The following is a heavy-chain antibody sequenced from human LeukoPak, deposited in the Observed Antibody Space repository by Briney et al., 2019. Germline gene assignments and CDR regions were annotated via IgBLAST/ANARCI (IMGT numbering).Heavy chain of an antibody. CDR2: INWNGGST. V-gene: IGHV3-20*04. CDR1: GFTFDDYG. Sequence: GGSLRLSCAASGFTFDDYGMSWVRQAPGKGLEWVSGINWNGGSTGYADSVKGRFTISRDNAKNSLYLQMNSLRAEDTALYYCAGGRGSVLAPFICYWGQGTLDTVSS. J-gene: IGHJ4*02. CDR3: AGGRGSVLAPFICY. D-gene: IGHD3-16*01.